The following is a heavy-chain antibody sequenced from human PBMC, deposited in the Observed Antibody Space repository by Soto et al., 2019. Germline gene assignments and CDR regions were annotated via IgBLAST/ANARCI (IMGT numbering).Heavy chain of an antibody. CDR2: ISSTSSYI. V-gene: IGHV3-21*01. J-gene: IGHJ3*02. Sequence: PGGSLRLSCADSGFTFSSYSMNWVRQAPGKGLEWVSSISSTSSYIYYADSAKGRFTISRDNAKNSLYLQMNSLRAEDTAVYYVARAWLQRLDAFDIWGQRTMVTVSS. D-gene: IGHD5-18*01. CDR1: GFTFSSYS. CDR3: ARAWLQRLDAFDI.